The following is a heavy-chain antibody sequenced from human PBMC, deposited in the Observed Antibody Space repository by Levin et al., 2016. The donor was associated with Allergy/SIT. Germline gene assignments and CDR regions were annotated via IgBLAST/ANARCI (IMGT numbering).Heavy chain of an antibody. CDR1: GFTFSVYA. Sequence: LSLTCVASGFTFSVYAIHWVRQAPGKGLEWVTMITYDGTKKYYADSVKGRFTISRDNSKSTLYLQMNSLRGEDTAVYYCARGANYYFDYWGQGTLVTVSS. CDR3: ARGANYYFDY. CDR2: ITYDGTKK. J-gene: IGHJ4*02. V-gene: IGHV3-30*04. D-gene: IGHD1-1*01.